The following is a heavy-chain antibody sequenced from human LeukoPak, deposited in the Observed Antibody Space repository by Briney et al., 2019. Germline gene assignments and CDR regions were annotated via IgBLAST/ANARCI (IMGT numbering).Heavy chain of an antibody. D-gene: IGHD3-22*01. CDR2: IYSGGST. J-gene: IGHJ4*02. Sequence: GGSLRLSCAASGFTVSSNYMSWVRQAPGKGLEWVSVIYSGGSTYYADSVKGRFTIYRDNSKNTLYLQMNSLRAEDTAVYYCARDFVGYYDSPYDYWGQGTLVTVSS. V-gene: IGHV3-66*02. CDR1: GFTVSSNY. CDR3: ARDFVGYYDSPYDY.